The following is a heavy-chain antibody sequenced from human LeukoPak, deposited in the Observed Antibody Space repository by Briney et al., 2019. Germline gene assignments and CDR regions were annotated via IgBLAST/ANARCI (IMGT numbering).Heavy chain of an antibody. Sequence: GGSLRLSCAASGFTLNRYWMSWVRQAPGKGLEWVANIKQDGSEKYYVDSVKGRFTISRDNARNTVYLQMNSLRAEDTAIYFCARLSYDPSGYYDYWGQGTLVTVSS. CDR2: IKQDGSEK. J-gene: IGHJ4*02. CDR1: GFTLNRYW. D-gene: IGHD3-22*01. CDR3: ARLSYDPSGYYDY. V-gene: IGHV3-7*02.